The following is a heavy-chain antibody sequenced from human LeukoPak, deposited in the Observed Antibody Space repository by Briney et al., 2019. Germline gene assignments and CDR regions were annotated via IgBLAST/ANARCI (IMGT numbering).Heavy chain of an antibody. CDR2: ISYDGSNK. Sequence: AGSLRLSCAASGFTFSSYGMHWVRQAPGKGLEWVAVISYDGSNKYYADSVKGRFTISRDNSKNTLYLQMNSLRGEDTAVYYCARAPRMVYFDYWGQGTLVTVSS. CDR3: ARAPRMVYFDY. D-gene: IGHD2-15*01. CDR1: GFTFSSYG. V-gene: IGHV3-30*03. J-gene: IGHJ4*02.